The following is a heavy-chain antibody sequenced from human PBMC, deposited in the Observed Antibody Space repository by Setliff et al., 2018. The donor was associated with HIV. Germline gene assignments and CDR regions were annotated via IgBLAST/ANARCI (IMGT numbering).Heavy chain of an antibody. CDR3: ARGLMVNDADPCDY. CDR1: GGSISSYY. V-gene: IGHV4-59*01. J-gene: IGHJ4*02. Sequence: SETLSLTCTVSGGSISSYYWTWIRQPPGKGLEWIGYINYRGNTYYNPSVKSRVTISMDTSKNQFSLRLDSVTAADTAVYYCARGLMVNDADPCDYWGQGALVTVSS. CDR2: INYRGNT. D-gene: IGHD2-8*01.